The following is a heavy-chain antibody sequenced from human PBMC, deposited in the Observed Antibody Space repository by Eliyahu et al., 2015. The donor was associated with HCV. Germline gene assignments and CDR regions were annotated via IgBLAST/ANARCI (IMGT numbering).Heavy chain of an antibody. Sequence: QLQLQESGPGLVKPSETLSLTCTVXGGSISSSSYYWGWIRQPPGKGLEWIGSIYYSGSTYYNPSLKSRVTISVDTSKNQFSLKLSSVTAADTAVYYCARDFPVYYYDSSGRNYYGMDVWGQGTTVTVSS. CDR3: ARDFPVYYYDSSGRNYYGMDV. CDR2: IYYSGST. CDR1: GGSISSSSYY. J-gene: IGHJ6*02. V-gene: IGHV4-39*07. D-gene: IGHD3-22*01.